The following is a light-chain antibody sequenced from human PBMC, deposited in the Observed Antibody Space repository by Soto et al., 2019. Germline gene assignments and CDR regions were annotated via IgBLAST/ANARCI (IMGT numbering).Light chain of an antibody. CDR2: AAS. CDR3: QQYNNWPWT. V-gene: IGKV3-15*01. Sequence: EIVMTQSPATLSVSPGERATLSCRASQSVSSNLAWYQQKPGHAPRLLIYAASTRATGIPARFSGSGSGTEFTLTISSLQYEDFAVYYCQQYNNWPWTFGQGTKVEIK. CDR1: QSVSSN. J-gene: IGKJ1*01.